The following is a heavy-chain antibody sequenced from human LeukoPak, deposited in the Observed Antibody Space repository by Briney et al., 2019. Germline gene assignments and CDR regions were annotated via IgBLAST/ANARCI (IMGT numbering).Heavy chain of an antibody. V-gene: IGHV3-64*04. CDR2: VSSNGRST. Sequence: GGSLRLSCSASGFSFSSNAMHWVRQAPGKGLENVSGVSSNGRSTNYADSVKGRFTISRDNSKNTLYLEMSSLRAEDTAVYYCASTYYFDSSGFYPFDYWGQGTLVTVSS. CDR1: GFSFSSNA. CDR3: ASTYYFDSSGFYPFDY. D-gene: IGHD3-22*01. J-gene: IGHJ4*02.